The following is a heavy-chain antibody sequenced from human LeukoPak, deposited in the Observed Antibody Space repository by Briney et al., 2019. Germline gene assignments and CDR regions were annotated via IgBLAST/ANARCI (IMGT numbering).Heavy chain of an antibody. D-gene: IGHD2-15*01. CDR1: GFTFSGYE. CDR2: ICGRGKTI. V-gene: IGHV3-48*03. J-gene: IGHJ6*02. Sequence: GGSLRLSCAASGFTFSGYEMNWVRQAPGKGLEWVSYICGRGKTIYYADSVKGRFTISRDNSKNTVFLQMNSLRVEDTAIFYCAKDVGVGAATSFYGMDVWGQGTTVTVSS. CDR3: AKDVGVGAATSFYGMDV.